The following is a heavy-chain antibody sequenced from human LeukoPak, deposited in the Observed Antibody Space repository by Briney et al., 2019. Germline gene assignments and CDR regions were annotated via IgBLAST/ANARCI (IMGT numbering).Heavy chain of an antibody. CDR3: ARFGIVVVPAASKGGDY. J-gene: IGHJ4*02. CDR2: ISAYNGNT. D-gene: IGHD2-2*01. Sequence: ASVKVSCKASGYTFTSYGISWVRQAPGQGLEWMGWISAYNGNTNYAQKLQGRVTMTTDTSTSTAYMELRSLRSDDTAVYYCARFGIVVVPAASKGGDYWGQGTLVTVSS. CDR1: GYTFTSYG. V-gene: IGHV1-18*01.